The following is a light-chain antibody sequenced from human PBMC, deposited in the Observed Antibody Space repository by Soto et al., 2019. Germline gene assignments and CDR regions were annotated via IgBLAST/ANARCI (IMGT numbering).Light chain of an antibody. CDR2: GAS. CDR1: QGIINY. J-gene: IGKJ1*01. V-gene: IGKV1-9*01. CDR3: QQYGSSGT. Sequence: IQLTQCPSSVSSSVVDRVNIPCRASQGIINYLAWYQQKPGKAPKLLIYGASTLQSGVPSRFGGSGSGTDFTLTISRLEPEDFAVYYCQQYGSSGTFGQVTNV.